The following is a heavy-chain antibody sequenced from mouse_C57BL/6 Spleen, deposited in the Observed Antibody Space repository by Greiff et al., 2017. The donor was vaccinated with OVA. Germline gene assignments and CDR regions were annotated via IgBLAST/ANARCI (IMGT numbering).Heavy chain of an antibody. CDR2: INPNNGGT. CDR3: AYYGNSWFAY. J-gene: IGHJ3*01. D-gene: IGHD2-1*01. CDR1: GYTFTDYY. V-gene: IGHV1-26*01. Sequence: EVQLQQSGPELVKPGASVKISCKASGYTFTDYYMNWVKQSHGKSLEWIGDINPNNGGTSYNQKFKGKATLTVDKSSSTAYMELRSLTSEDSAVYYCAYYGNSWFAYWGQGTLVTVSA.